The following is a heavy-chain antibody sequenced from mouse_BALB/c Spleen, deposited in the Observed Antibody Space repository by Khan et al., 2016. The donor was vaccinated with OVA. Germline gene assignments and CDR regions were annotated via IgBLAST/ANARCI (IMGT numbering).Heavy chain of an antibody. J-gene: IGHJ3*01. CDR2: LWSGGST. CDR1: GFSLTTYG. CDR3: ARNYDYDEGLAY. Sequence: QVQLKESGPGLVQPSQSLSITCTVSGFSLTTYGVHWVRQSPGKGLEWLGVLWSGGSTDYNAPFISRLSIRKDSSKSQVFFKMNSLQVNDTAIYYCARNYDYDEGLAYWGQGTLVTVSA. V-gene: IGHV2-2*02. D-gene: IGHD2-4*01.